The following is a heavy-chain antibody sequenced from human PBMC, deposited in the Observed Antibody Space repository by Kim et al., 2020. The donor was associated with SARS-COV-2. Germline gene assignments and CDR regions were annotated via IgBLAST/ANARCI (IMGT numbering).Heavy chain of an antibody. J-gene: IGHJ4*02. Sequence: SETLSLTCAVSGGSISNNNWWSWVRQPPGKGLEWIGEIYHSGSTNYNPSLKSRVTISVDKSKNQFSLRLSSVTAADTAVYYCATYENTYYYGSGSPGSFDGWGQGTLVTVSS. V-gene: IGHV4-4*02. D-gene: IGHD3-10*01. CDR1: GGSISNNNW. CDR2: IYHSGST. CDR3: ATYENTYYYGSGSPGSFDG.